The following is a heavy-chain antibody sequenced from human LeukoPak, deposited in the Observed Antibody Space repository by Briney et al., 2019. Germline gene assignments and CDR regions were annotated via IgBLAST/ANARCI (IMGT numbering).Heavy chain of an antibody. V-gene: IGHV3-23*01. Sequence: GGSLRPSCAASGFTFSSYAMSWVRQAPGKGLEWVSAISGSGGSTYYADSVKGRFTISRDNSKNTLYLQMNSLRAEDTAVYYCAKGVRGYYDILTGYPPERAFDIWGQGTMVTVSS. D-gene: IGHD3-9*01. CDR1: GFTFSSYA. CDR2: ISGSGGST. J-gene: IGHJ3*02. CDR3: AKGVRGYYDILTGYPPERAFDI.